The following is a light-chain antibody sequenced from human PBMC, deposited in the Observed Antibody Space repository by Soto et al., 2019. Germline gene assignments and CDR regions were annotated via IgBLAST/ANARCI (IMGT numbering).Light chain of an antibody. CDR2: GAS. J-gene: IGKJ1*01. CDR1: QSFSSSY. Sequence: EIVLTQSPGTLSLSPGERATLSCRASQSFSSSYLAWYQQRPGQAPRLLIYGASSRATGVPDRISGSGSGTDFTLTISRLEPEDFAVYYCQEYGSSRTFGQGIKVDIK. V-gene: IGKV3-20*01. CDR3: QEYGSSRT.